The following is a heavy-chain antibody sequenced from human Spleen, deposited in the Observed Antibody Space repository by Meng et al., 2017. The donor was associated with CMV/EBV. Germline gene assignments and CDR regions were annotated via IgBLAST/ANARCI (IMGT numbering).Heavy chain of an antibody. CDR2: IYYSGIT. V-gene: IGHV4-39*07. CDR1: GGSISSSNYY. D-gene: IGHD2/OR15-2a*01. CDR3: VRLPRISNNRLPLDY. Sequence: SETLSLTCSVSGGSISSSNYYWGWIRQPPGKGLEWIGSIYYSGITYYSTSLKSRVTLSVDTSRNQFSLKLSSVTAADTAVYSCVRLPRISNNRLPLDYWGQGTLVTVSS. J-gene: IGHJ4*02.